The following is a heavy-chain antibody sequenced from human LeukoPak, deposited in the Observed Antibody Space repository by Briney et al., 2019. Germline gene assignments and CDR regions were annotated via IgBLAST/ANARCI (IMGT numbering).Heavy chain of an antibody. CDR2: IYYSGST. D-gene: IGHD3-10*01. V-gene: IGHV4-59*01. Sequence: SETLCLTCTVSGGSISSYYWSWIRQPPGKGLEWSGDIYYSGSTKYNPSLKSRVTISVDASKNQFSLKLSSVTAADTAVYYYARENTMVRGVIDYWGQGTLVTVSS. J-gene: IGHJ4*02. CDR3: ARENTMVRGVIDY. CDR1: GGSISSYY.